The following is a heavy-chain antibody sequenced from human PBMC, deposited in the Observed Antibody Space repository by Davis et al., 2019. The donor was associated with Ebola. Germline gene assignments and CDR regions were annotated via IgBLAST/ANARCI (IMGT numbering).Heavy chain of an antibody. V-gene: IGHV3-21*01. D-gene: IGHD3-3*01. CDR1: GFTFSSYS. CDR3: ATAGGADLDDY. CDR2: ISSSSSYI. Sequence: GESLKISCAASGFTFSSYSMNWVRQAPGKGLEWVSSISSSSSYIYYADSLKGRFTISRDNAKNSLYLQMNSLRVEDTAVYYCATAGGADLDDYWGQGTLVTVSS. J-gene: IGHJ4*02.